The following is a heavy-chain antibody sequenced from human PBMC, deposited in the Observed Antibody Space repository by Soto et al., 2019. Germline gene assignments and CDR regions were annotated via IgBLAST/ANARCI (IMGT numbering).Heavy chain of an antibody. CDR3: ARGAGGSSSYIDY. CDR1: GGSFSGYF. Sequence: PSETLSLTCAVYGGSFSGYFWTWIRQPPGKGLEWIGEINHSGSSNYNPSLKSRLTISVDTSKSQFSLKLSSVTAADTAVYYCARGAGGSSSYIDYWGQGTLVTVSS. J-gene: IGHJ4*02. V-gene: IGHV4-34*01. CDR2: INHSGSS. D-gene: IGHD6-19*01.